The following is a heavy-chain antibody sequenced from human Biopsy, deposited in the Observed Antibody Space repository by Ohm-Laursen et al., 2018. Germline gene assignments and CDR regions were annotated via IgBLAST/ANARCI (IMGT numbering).Heavy chain of an antibody. J-gene: IGHJ4*02. V-gene: IGHV4-59*07. D-gene: IGHD4-11*01. CDR1: GDSISSDF. CDR2: ISYTGDT. Sequence: SGTLSLTCTVSGDSISSDFWSWIRQTPGKGLEWIGYISYTGDTNYNPSLESPITISLDTSKNQFSLMLSSVTAADTAVYYCARSNGYGDYRFDDWGQGTLVTVAS. CDR3: ARSNGYGDYRFDD.